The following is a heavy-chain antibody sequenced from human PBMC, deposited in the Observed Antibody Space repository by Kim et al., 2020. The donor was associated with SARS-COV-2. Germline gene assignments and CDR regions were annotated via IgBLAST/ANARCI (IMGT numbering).Heavy chain of an antibody. D-gene: IGHD6-19*01. V-gene: IGHV4-39*01. CDR3: ARHKGYSSGSYVAFYYYYMDV. CDR1: GGSLSSSSYY. CDR2: AYYSGNT. J-gene: IGHJ6*03. Sequence: SETLSLTCTVSGGSLSSSSYYWGWIRQPPGKGLEWIGTAYYSGNTYYNPSLKSRVTISVDTSKNQFSLKLGSVTAADTAFYYCARHKGYSSGSYVAFYYYYMDVWGKGTTVTVSS.